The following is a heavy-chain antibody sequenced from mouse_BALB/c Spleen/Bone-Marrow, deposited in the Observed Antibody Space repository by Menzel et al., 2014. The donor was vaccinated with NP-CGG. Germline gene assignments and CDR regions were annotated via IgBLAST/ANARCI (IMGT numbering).Heavy chain of an antibody. CDR2: IDPANGNT. J-gene: IGHJ4*01. Sequence: EVQLQQSGAELVKPGASVKLSCTASGFNIKDTYMHWVKQRPEQGLEWIGRIDPANGNTKYDPKFQGKATITADTSSNPAYLQLSSLTSEYTAVCCCARVKLWSYAMGYWGQGTPVTISS. CDR1: GFNIKDTY. CDR3: ARVKLWSYAMGY. D-gene: IGHD1-1*02. V-gene: IGHV14-3*02.